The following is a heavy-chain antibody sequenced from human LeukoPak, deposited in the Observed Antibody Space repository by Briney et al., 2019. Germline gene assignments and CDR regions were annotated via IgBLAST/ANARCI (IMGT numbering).Heavy chain of an antibody. CDR1: GGSISSGGYS. D-gene: IGHD3-10*01. Sequence: SETLSLTCAVSGGSISSGGYSWSWIRQPPGKGLEWIGYISSTGSTYYNPSLKSRLSISLDTSKNQFSLNLSSVTAADTAVFYCARLGVTQDAFDIWGQGTMVTVS. CDR3: ARLGVTQDAFDI. J-gene: IGHJ3*02. CDR2: ISSTGST. V-gene: IGHV4-30-4*07.